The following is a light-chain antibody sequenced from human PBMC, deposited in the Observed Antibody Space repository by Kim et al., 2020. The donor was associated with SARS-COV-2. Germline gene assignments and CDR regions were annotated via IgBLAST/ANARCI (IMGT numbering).Light chain of an antibody. J-gene: IGKJ1*01. CDR3: QKYNTAPWT. Sequence: ASVGDGVTISCRASQGISSYLAWYQQKPGEPPKLLIYAATTLQFGVPTRFSGSGSGTDFALTISDLQPEDVATYYCQKYNTAPWTFGHGTKVDIK. CDR1: QGISSY. CDR2: AAT. V-gene: IGKV1-27*01.